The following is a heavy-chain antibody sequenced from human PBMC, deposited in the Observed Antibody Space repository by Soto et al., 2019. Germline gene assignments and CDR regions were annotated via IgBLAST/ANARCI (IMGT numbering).Heavy chain of an antibody. CDR3: ARGGVSTRAFDY. V-gene: IGHV5-51*01. D-gene: IGHD3-3*01. CDR1: GYNFAGYW. CDR2: IYPSDSDT. J-gene: IGHJ4*02. Sequence: GESLNISCKGSGYNFAGYWIAWVRQMPGKGLELMGIIYPSDSDTRYRPSFQGQVTISADKSISSAYLQRSSLRASDTAMHYCARGGVSTRAFDYWGQGTTVTVSS.